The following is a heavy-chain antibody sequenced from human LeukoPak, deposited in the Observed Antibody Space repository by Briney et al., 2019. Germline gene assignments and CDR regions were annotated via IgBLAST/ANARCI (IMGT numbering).Heavy chain of an antibody. CDR1: GGSISAYY. J-gene: IGHJ4*02. V-gene: IGHV4-59*01. Sequence: SETLSLTCTISGGSISAYYWTWIRQPPGKGLEWIAYVYYSGNANYNPSLKSRVTISVDTSKNQFSLKLSSVTAADTAVYYCARVGSGSFDYWGQGTLVAVSS. CDR3: ARVGSGSFDY. D-gene: IGHD1-26*01. CDR2: VYYSGNA.